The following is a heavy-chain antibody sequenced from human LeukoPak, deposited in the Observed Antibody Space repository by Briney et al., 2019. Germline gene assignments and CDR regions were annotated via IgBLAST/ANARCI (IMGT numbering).Heavy chain of an antibody. CDR2: ISDRGDNK. CDR1: GFTFSSHA. J-gene: IGHJ4*02. Sequence: QSGGSLRLSCAASGFTFSSHAMSWVRQAPGKGLEWVSAISDRGDNKQYTDSVKGRLTISRDNSKNTLYLQMNSLRADDTAVYYCARDPYVSNFDYWGQGTLVTVSS. D-gene: IGHD3-10*02. CDR3: ARDPYVSNFDY. V-gene: IGHV3-23*01.